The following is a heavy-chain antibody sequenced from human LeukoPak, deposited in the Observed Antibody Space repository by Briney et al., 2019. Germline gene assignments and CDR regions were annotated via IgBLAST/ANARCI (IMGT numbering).Heavy chain of an antibody. CDR2: ITKDGSDT. V-gene: IGHV3-74*01. Sequence: GGSLRLSCAASGFSFSAYWMHWVRQFPGKGPVWVSRITKDGSDTVYADSVKGRSTISRDNAKNTLYLQMNSLRVEDTGVYYCARDGVKTVDFDYWGQGTLVTVSS. D-gene: IGHD1-14*01. CDR1: GFSFSAYW. CDR3: ARDGVKTVDFDY. J-gene: IGHJ4*02.